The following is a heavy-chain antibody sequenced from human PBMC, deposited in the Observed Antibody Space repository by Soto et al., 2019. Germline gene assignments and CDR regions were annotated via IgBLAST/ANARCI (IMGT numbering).Heavy chain of an antibody. CDR3: ARGSGIVALPGELEDVKYDY. V-gene: IGHV4-34*01. CDR2: INESGST. J-gene: IGHJ4*02. D-gene: IGHD1-1*01. CDR1: GQSFSGHS. Sequence: QVQLQQWGAGLVKPSETLSLSCAVYGQSFSGHSWAWIRQPPGKGLEWIGEINESGSTYYNPSLTSRVTISTDKSKNQFSLKLSSVSAADTAAYFCARGSGIVALPGELEDVKYDYWGQGTLVNVSS.